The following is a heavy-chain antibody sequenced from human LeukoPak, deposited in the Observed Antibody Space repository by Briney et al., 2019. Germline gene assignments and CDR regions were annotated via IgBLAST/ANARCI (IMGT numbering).Heavy chain of an antibody. J-gene: IGHJ4*02. CDR2: IYSGDST. V-gene: IGHV3-66*01. CDR1: GFTVSSKY. CDR3: ARGSSGWLGLYYFDY. Sequence: GWSLSLSCAVSGFTVSSKYMSWVRQAPGKGLEWLSVIYSGDSTYYADSVKGKFTISRDNSKNTLYLQMNRLRAEDTAVYYCARGSSGWLGLYYFDYWGQGTLVTVSS. D-gene: IGHD6-19*01.